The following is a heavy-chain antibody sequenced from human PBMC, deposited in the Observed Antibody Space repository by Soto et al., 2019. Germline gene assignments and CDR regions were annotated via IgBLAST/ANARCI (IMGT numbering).Heavy chain of an antibody. V-gene: IGHV1-69*04. Sequence: QVQLVQSGAEVKKPGSSVKVSRKASGGPFSSYVLTWVRQAPGQGLEWMGRIIPMFGITDFAPKFQGRVTITADKSTTTAYMELSSLRSEYTAIYYCARDRALNNAAVGMAYWGQGTLVTVSS. D-gene: IGHD6-13*01. J-gene: IGHJ4*02. CDR2: IIPMFGIT. CDR3: ARDRALNNAAVGMAY. CDR1: GGPFSSYV.